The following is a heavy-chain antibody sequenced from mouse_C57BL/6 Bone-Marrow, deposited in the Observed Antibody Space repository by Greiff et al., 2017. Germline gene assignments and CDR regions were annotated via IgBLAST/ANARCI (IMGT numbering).Heavy chain of an antibody. CDR3: AGSLDV. J-gene: IGHJ1*03. CDR2: ISYDGSN. CDR1: GYSITSGYY. V-gene: IGHV3-6*01. Sequence: EVQLVESGPGLVKPSQSLSLTCSATGYSITSGYYWYWLRPPPRNILEVTAHISYDGSNYYNPSLKNRITITRDTSKNQIFLKLNSVATEDPASSYCAGSLDVWGTGTTVTVSA.